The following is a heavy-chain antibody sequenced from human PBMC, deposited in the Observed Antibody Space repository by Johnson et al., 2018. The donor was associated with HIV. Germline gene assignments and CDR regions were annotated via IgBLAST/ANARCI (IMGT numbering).Heavy chain of an antibody. CDR1: GFTFSSYA. D-gene: IGHD2-15*01. V-gene: IGHV3-66*01. J-gene: IGHJ3*02. CDR3: ARAVCRGGRCYSHDAFDI. CDR2: IYSGGST. Sequence: EVQLVESGGGLVQPGGSLRLSCAASGFTFSSYAMSWVRQAPGKGLEWVSVIYSGGSTYDADSVKGRGTVSRDNSKNTLYLQMNSLVAEDTAVYYCARAVCRGGRCYSHDAFDIWGQGTMVTVSS.